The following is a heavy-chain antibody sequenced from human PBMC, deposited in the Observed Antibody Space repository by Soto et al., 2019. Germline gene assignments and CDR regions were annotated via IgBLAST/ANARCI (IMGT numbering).Heavy chain of an antibody. D-gene: IGHD4-17*01. CDR2: ISAYNGNT. J-gene: IGHJ4*02. CDR3: ARSLDYGDFLDY. V-gene: IGHV1-18*01. CDR1: GYTFTRYC. Sequence: ASVKVSCKASGYTFTRYCISWVRQAPGQGLEWMGWISAYNGNTNYAQKLQGRVTMTTDTSTSTAYMELRSLRSDDTAVYYCARSLDYGDFLDYWGQGTLVTVSS.